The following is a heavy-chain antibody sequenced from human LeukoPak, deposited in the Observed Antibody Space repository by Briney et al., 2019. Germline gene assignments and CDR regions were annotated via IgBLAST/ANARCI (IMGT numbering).Heavy chain of an antibody. V-gene: IGHV3-21*01. CDR2: ISSSSSYI. CDR3: ARSLFTMVRGVSHYYGMAG. Sequence: GGSLRLSCAASGFTFSSYSMHWVRQAPGKGLEWVSSISSSSSYIYYADSVKGRFTISRDNAKNSLYLQMNSLRAEDTAVYYCARSLFTMVRGVSHYYGMAGWGQGPTVTASS. J-gene: IGHJ6*02. D-gene: IGHD3-10*01. CDR1: GFTFSSYS.